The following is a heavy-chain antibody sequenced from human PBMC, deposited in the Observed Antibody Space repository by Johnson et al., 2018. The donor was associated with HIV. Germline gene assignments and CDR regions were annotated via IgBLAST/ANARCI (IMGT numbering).Heavy chain of an antibody. J-gene: IGHJ3*02. V-gene: IGHV3-30*18. Sequence: QVQLVESGGALVQPGRSLRLSCAASGFTFSGYAMHWVRQAPGKGLEWVAVIYYDGTNKHYADSVKGRFTISRDNSKNTLYLQMNSLRAEDTAVYYCAKDRPLYVLHLFGAFDIWGQGTMVTVSS. CDR2: IYYDGTNK. D-gene: IGHD2-15*01. CDR3: AKDRPLYVLHLFGAFDI. CDR1: GFTFSGYA.